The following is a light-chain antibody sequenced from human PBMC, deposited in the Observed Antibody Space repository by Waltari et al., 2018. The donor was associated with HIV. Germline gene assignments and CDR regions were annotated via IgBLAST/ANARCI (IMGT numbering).Light chain of an antibody. J-gene: IGLJ1*01. Sequence: SYELTQPPSVSVSPGQTPRHPCSGAVLAKQYPSCYHQKPGQAPVLVIYKDTERPSGIPERFSGSSSGTTVTLTISGVQPDDEADYYCQSADTSYTSRVFGIGTKVTVL. V-gene: IGLV3-25*03. CDR1: VLAKQY. CDR3: QSADTSYTSRV. CDR2: KDT.